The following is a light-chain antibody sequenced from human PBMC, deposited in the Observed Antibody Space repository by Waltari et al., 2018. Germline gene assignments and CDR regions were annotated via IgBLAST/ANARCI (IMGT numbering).Light chain of an antibody. J-gene: IGKJ1*01. CDR1: QDIRTY. Sequence: DIEMTQSPSSLSASVGDRVTITCRASQDIRTYLAWYQQKPGKVPALLIYDASTLQSGVPSRCSGRGSGTEFTLTITSLQPEDVATYFCQGYDTAPRTFGQGTKVE. V-gene: IGKV1-27*01. CDR3: QGYDTAPRT. CDR2: DAS.